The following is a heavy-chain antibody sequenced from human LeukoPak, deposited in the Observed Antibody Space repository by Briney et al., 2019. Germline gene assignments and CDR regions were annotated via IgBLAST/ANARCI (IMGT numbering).Heavy chain of an antibody. CDR2: IGTAGDT. J-gene: IGHJ4*02. CDR3: AKGTTGTTKNFDY. V-gene: IGHV3-13*01. D-gene: IGHD1-1*01. CDR1: GFTFSSYD. Sequence: GGSLRLSCAASGFTFSSYDMLWVRQATGKGLEWVSAIGTAGDTYYPGSVKGRFTISRENAKNSLYLQMNSLRAGDTAVYYCAKGTTGTTKNFDYWGQGTLVTVSS.